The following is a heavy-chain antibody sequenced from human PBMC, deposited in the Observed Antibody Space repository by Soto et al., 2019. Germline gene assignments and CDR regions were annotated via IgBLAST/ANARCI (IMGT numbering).Heavy chain of an antibody. D-gene: IGHD2-15*01. CDR2: ISGSGGST. CDR1: GFTFSSYA. CDR3: AKDDRVVVAATLDY. Sequence: GGSLRLSCAASGFTFSSYAMSWVRQAPGKGLEWVSAISGSGGSTYYADSVKGRFTISRDNSKNTLYLQMNSLRAEDTAVYYCAKDDRVVVAATLDYWGQGTLVTVSS. J-gene: IGHJ4*02. V-gene: IGHV3-23*01.